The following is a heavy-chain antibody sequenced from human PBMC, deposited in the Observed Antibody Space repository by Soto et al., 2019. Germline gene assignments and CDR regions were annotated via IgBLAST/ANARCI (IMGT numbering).Heavy chain of an antibody. J-gene: IGHJ6*02. CDR2: ISYDGSNK. V-gene: IGHV3-30*18. CDR1: GFTFSSYG. D-gene: IGHD3-10*01. CDR3: AKESYYGSGSYYRRGMDV. Sequence: QVQLVESGGGVVQPGRSLRLSCAASGFTFSSYGMHWVRQAPGKGLEWVAVISYDGSNKYYADSVKGRFTISRDNSKNTLYMQMNSLRAEDTDVYYCAKESYYGSGSYYRRGMDVWGQGTTVTVS.